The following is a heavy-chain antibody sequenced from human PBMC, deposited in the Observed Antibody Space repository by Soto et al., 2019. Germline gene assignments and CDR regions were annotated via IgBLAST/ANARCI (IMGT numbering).Heavy chain of an antibody. D-gene: IGHD2-15*01. CDR1: GFTFDDYA. CDR2: ISWNSGSI. Sequence: EVQLVESGGGLVQPGRSLRLSCAASGFTFDDYAMHWVRQAPGKGLEWVSGISWNSGSIGYVDSVKGRFTISRDNAKNSLYLQMNRLRAEDTAVYYCAREVVATATIDYWGQGTLVTVSS. V-gene: IGHV3-9*01. CDR3: AREVVATATIDY. J-gene: IGHJ4*02.